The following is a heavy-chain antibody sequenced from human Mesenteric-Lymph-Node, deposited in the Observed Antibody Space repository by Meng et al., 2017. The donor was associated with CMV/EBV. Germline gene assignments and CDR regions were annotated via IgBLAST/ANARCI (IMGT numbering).Heavy chain of an antibody. CDR1: GFTFSSYS. D-gene: IGHD1-26*01. CDR2: ISSSSSYI. V-gene: IGHV3-21*01. Sequence: GESLKISCAASGFTFSSYSMNWVRQAPGKGLEWVSSISSSSSYIYYADSVKGRFTISRDNAKNSLYLQMNSLRAEDTAVYYCARVKADVGATDYWGQGTLVTVSS. J-gene: IGHJ4*02. CDR3: ARVKADVGATDY.